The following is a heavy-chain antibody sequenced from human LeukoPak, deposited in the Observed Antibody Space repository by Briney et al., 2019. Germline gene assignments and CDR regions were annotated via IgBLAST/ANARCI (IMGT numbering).Heavy chain of an antibody. J-gene: IGHJ4*02. Sequence: PGGSLRLSCAASGFTFDDYAMHWVRQAPGKGLEWVSGISWNSGSIGYADSVKGRFTISRDNSKNTLYLQMNSLRAEDTAVYYCRVNYDFWSGYPNPTQPIDYWGQGTLVTVSS. CDR1: GFTFDDYA. V-gene: IGHV3-9*01. CDR2: ISWNSGSI. D-gene: IGHD3-3*01. CDR3: RVNYDFWSGYPNPTQPIDY.